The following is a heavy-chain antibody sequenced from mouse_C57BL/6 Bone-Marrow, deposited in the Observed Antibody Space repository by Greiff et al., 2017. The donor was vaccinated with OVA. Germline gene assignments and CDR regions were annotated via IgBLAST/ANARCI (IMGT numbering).Heavy chain of an antibody. CDR2: IRNKANGYTT. D-gene: IGHD1-1*01. CDR3: ASLYGTSDSWFAY. V-gene: IGHV7-3*01. CDR1: GFTFTDYY. Sequence: EVKLMESGGGLVQPGGSLSLSCAASGFTFTDYYMSWVRQPPGKALEWLGFIRNKANGYTTESSASVKGRFTISRDNSQSILYLQMNALRAEDSATYYCASLYGTSDSWFAYWGQGTLVTVSA. J-gene: IGHJ3*01.